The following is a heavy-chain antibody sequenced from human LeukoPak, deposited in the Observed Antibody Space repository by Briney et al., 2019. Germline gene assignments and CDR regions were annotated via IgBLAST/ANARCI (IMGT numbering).Heavy chain of an antibody. D-gene: IGHD2-2*01. J-gene: IGHJ4*02. CDR3: AKRFCTSAGCSFFDS. CDR2: IRSSGGTR. V-gene: IGHV3-23*01. Sequence: GGSLRLSCTASXFTFSNYAMSWVRQAPGKGLEWVSAIRSSGGTRDYADSVKGRFTISRDNSKNTLYLQMNSLRAEDTAVYYCAKRFCTSAGCSFFDSWGPGALVTVSS. CDR1: XFTFSNYA.